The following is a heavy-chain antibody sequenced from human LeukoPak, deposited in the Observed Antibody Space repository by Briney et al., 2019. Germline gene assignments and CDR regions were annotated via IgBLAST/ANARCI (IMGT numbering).Heavy chain of an antibody. Sequence: SETLSLTCTVSGGSIFNNSYFWAWIRQPPGKGLEWIGTIFYSGSTYYNPSLRSRVTISVDTSKNQFSLQLNSVTAADTAVYYCARGRVRGGYYGSGSYLPYFDYWGQGTLVTVSS. CDR1: GGSIFNNSYF. J-gene: IGHJ4*02. CDR2: IFYSGST. D-gene: IGHD3-10*01. CDR3: ARGRVRGGYYGSGSYLPYFDY. V-gene: IGHV4-39*01.